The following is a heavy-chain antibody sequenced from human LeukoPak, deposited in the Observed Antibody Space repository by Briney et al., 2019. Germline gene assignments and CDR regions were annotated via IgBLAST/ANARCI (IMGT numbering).Heavy chain of an antibody. J-gene: IGHJ5*02. CDR2: ISYDGSNK. Sequence: GGSLRLSCAASGFTFSSYAMHWVRQAPGKGLEWVAVISYDGSNKYYADSVKGRFTISRDNSKNTLYLQMNSLRAEDTAVYYCARDLRPRYYYDSSGYWSWFDPWGQGTLVTVSS. D-gene: IGHD3-22*01. CDR3: ARDLRPRYYYDSSGYWSWFDP. V-gene: IGHV3-30-3*01. CDR1: GFTFSSYA.